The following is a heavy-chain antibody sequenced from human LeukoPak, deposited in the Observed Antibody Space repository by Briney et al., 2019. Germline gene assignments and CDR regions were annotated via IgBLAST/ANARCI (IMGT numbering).Heavy chain of an antibody. V-gene: IGHV4-39*01. CDR2: IYYSGST. CDR1: GGSISSSSYY. D-gene: IGHD1-1*01. CDR3: ARHGVDDGPTLPLVY. Sequence: SETLSLTRTVSGGSISSSSYYWGWIRQPPGKGLEWIGSIYYSGSTYYNPSLKSRVTISVDTSKNQFSLKLSSVTAAHTAVYYCARHGVDDGPTLPLVYWGQGTLVTVSS. J-gene: IGHJ4*02.